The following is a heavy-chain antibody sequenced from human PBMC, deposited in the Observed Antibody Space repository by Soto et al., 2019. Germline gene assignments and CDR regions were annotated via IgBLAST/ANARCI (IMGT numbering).Heavy chain of an antibody. Sequence: GGSLRLSCAASGFTFSSYGMHWVRQAPGKGLEWVAVISYDGSNKYYADSVKGRFTISRDNSKNTLYLQMNSLRAEDTAVYYCAKSRRQWLVLGFDYWGQGTLVTVSS. D-gene: IGHD6-19*01. CDR3: AKSRRQWLVLGFDY. CDR2: ISYDGSNK. CDR1: GFTFSSYG. J-gene: IGHJ4*02. V-gene: IGHV3-30*18.